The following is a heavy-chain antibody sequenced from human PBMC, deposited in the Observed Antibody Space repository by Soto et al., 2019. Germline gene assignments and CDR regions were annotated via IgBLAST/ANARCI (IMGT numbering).Heavy chain of an antibody. J-gene: IGHJ3*02. Sequence: SVKVSCKASGGTFSSYAISWVRQAPGQGLEWMGGIIPIFGTANYAQKFQGRVTITADESTSTAYMELSSLRSEDTAVYYCARDCGGDCLNHVAGAFDIWGQGTMVTVSS. CDR2: IIPIFGTA. CDR1: GGTFSSYA. D-gene: IGHD2-21*02. CDR3: ARDCGGDCLNHVAGAFDI. V-gene: IGHV1-69*13.